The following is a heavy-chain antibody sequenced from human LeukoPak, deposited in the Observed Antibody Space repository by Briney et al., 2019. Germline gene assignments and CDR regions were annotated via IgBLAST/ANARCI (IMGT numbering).Heavy chain of an antibody. D-gene: IGHD6-13*01. Sequence: GGSLRLSCAASGFTFSSYGMHWVRQAPGKGLEWVAVISYDGSNKYYGDSVKGRFTISRDNSKNTLYLQMNSLRAEDTAVYYCATLAAAQNWFDPWGQGTLVTVSS. J-gene: IGHJ5*02. CDR3: ATLAAAQNWFDP. CDR1: GFTFSSYG. V-gene: IGHV3-30*03. CDR2: ISYDGSNK.